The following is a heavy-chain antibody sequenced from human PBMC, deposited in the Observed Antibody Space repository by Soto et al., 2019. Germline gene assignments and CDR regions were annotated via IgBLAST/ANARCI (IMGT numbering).Heavy chain of an antibody. CDR3: ARAGGMDV. D-gene: IGHD3-10*01. V-gene: IGHV3-30-3*01. CDR1: GFTFSSYA. Sequence: QVQLVESGGGVVQPGRSLRLSCAASGFTFSSYAMHWVRQAPGKGLEWVAVISYDGSNKYYADSVKGRFTISRDISKNTLYLQMNSLRAEYTAVYYCARAGGMDVWGQGTTVTVSS. CDR2: ISYDGSNK. J-gene: IGHJ6*02.